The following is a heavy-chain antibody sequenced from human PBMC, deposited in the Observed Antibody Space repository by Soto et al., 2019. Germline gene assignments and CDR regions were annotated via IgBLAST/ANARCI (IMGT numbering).Heavy chain of an antibody. J-gene: IGHJ6*02. D-gene: IGHD3-22*01. Sequence: SQTLSLPCAISGDSVSSNSAAWNWIRQSPSRGLEWLGRTYYRSKWYNDYAVSVKSRITINPDTSKNQFSLQLNSVTPEDTAVYYCARVIGVGRDYYDSSGYQSYYYYGMDVWGQGTTVTVSS. V-gene: IGHV6-1*01. CDR2: TYYRSKWYN. CDR1: GDSVSSNSAA. CDR3: ARVIGVGRDYYDSSGYQSYYYYGMDV.